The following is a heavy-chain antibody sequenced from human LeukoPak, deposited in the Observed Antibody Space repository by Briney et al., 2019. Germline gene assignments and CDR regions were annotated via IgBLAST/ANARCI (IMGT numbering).Heavy chain of an antibody. D-gene: IGHD5-12*01. V-gene: IGHV3-30*02. CDR2: IRHDGSKK. J-gene: IGHJ4*02. CDR3: AKDSPPTSEWLPDY. CDR1: GFTFRSYG. Sequence: GGSLRLSCVGSGFTFRSYGMHWVRQAPGKGLEWVAFIRHDGSKKFYADSVKGRFTISGDNSQNTLYLQVDSLRVDDTAVYYCAKDSPPTSEWLPDYWDQGTLVTISS.